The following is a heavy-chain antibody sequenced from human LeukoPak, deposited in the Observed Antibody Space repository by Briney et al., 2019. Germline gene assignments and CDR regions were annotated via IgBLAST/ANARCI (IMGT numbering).Heavy chain of an antibody. CDR3: ASHSKEYGSVYYYGMDV. Sequence: SETLSLTCTVSGGSISSGGYYWSWIRQHPGKGLEWIGYIYYSGSTYYNPSLKSRVTISADTSKNQFSLKLSSVTAADTAVYYCASHSKEYGSVYYYGMDVWGQGTTVTVSS. J-gene: IGHJ6*02. CDR2: IYYSGST. V-gene: IGHV4-31*03. D-gene: IGHD2-2*01. CDR1: GGSISSGGYY.